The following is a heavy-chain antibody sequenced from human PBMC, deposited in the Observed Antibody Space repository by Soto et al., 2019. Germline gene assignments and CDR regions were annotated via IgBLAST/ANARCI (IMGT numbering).Heavy chain of an antibody. CDR1: GGSISSYY. D-gene: IGHD3-10*01. V-gene: IGHV4-59*08. CDR3: ARVLYGSGNWFDP. Sequence: TLSLTCTVSGGSISSYYWSWIRQPPGKGLEWIGFIYKSGSTNYNPSLKSRVSISVDTSKNQFSLKLSSVTAADTAVYYCARVLYGSGNWFDPWGQGTLVTVS. J-gene: IGHJ5*02. CDR2: IYKSGST.